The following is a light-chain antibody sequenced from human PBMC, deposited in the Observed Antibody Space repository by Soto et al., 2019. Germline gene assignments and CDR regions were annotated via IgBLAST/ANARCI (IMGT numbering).Light chain of an antibody. CDR3: QAYSGVIT. CDR1: QGISNF. CDR2: AAS. J-gene: IGKJ5*01. Sequence: DIQMTQSPSSLSASVGDRVTITCRASQGISNFLAWYQQKPGKVPKLLISAASTLQSGFTSRFNGSGSGTDFTLTIICLRPEDVATYDCQAYSGVITFGQGTRLEIK. V-gene: IGKV1-27*01.